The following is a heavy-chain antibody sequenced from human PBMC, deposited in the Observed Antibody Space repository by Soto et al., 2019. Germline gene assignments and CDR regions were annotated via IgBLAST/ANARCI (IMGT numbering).Heavy chain of an antibody. Sequence: QVQLQESGPELVKPSETLSLTCTVSGGSISTYYCNWIRQPAGKGLEWIGRIYPSGSASYNPSLNSRVTMSIDTSKNQCSLKLSSVTAADTAVYYCARHSSSSLCFDYWGQGTLVTVSS. D-gene: IGHD6-6*01. J-gene: IGHJ4*02. CDR1: GGSISTYY. CDR2: IYPSGSA. V-gene: IGHV4-4*07. CDR3: ARHSSSSLCFDY.